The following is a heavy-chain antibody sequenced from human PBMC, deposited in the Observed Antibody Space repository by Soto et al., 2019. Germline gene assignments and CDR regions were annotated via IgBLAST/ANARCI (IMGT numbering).Heavy chain of an antibody. D-gene: IGHD2-15*01. CDR3: ARDKEVRVVVAAADYYYYYGLDV. J-gene: IGHJ6*02. CDR2: IYYSGST. V-gene: IGHV4-31*03. Sequence: QVQLQESGPGLVKPSQTLSLTCTVSGGSISSGDYYWSWIRQHPGKGLEWIGYIYYSGSTYYNPSLKSRVTISVDTSKNQFSPRLSSVTAADTAVYYCARDKEVRVVVAAADYYYYYGLDVWGQGTTVTVSS. CDR1: GGSISSGDYY.